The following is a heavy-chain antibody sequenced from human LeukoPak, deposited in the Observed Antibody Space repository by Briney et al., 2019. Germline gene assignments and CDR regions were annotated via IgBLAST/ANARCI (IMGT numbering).Heavy chain of an antibody. D-gene: IGHD3-10*01. CDR3: GRSGSGSYYFYWFDH. Sequence: SVKVSCKPSGGTFSRNAISWVRQAPGQGLEWMGGIIPVFGTPNYAQKFQGRVTISADKSTSTVYMELSSLRCEDTAMYYCGRSGSGSYYFYWFDHWGQGTLVTVSS. V-gene: IGHV1-69*06. J-gene: IGHJ5*02. CDR1: GGTFSRNA. CDR2: IIPVFGTP.